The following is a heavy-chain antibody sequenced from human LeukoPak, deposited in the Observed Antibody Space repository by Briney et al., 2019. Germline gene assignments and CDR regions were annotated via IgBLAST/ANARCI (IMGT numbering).Heavy chain of an antibody. CDR2: INHSGST. J-gene: IGHJ5*02. Sequence: SETLSLTCAVYGGSFSGYYWSWIRQPPGKGLEWIGEINHSGSTNYNPSLKSRVTIPVDTSKNQFSLKLSSVTAADTAVYYCARMRGDGYNWNWFDPWGQGTLVTVSS. D-gene: IGHD5-24*01. V-gene: IGHV4-34*01. CDR3: ARMRGDGYNWNWFDP. CDR1: GGSFSGYY.